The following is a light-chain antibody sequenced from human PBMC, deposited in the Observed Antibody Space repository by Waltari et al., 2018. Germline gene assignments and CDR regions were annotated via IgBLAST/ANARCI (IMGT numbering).Light chain of an antibody. CDR1: SSDVGTYNY. CDR2: DVS. V-gene: IGLV2-14*03. CDR3: SSYISSSTLEL. J-gene: IGLJ2*01. Sequence: QSALTQPPSVYGAPGPSTTSSCPGTSSDVGTYNYVLWYQHHPGQAPKPIIFDVSIRPSVVSNRFSGSKSGNTASLTISGLQAEDEADYYCSSYISSSTLELFGGETSLTVL.